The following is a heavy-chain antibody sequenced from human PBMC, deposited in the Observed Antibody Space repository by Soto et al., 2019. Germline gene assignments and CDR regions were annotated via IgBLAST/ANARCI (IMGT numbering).Heavy chain of an antibody. CDR2: IRSKTSDGTT. CDR1: GFTFSDYG. Sequence: GGSLRLSCTASGFTFSDYGMSWFRQAPGKGLEWVGFIRSKTSDGTTEYAASVKGRFTISRDDSKSIAYLQMNSLKTEDTAVYYCTRDYVGDYAFDYWGQGTLVTVSS. J-gene: IGHJ4*02. D-gene: IGHD4-17*01. CDR3: TRDYVGDYAFDY. V-gene: IGHV3-49*03.